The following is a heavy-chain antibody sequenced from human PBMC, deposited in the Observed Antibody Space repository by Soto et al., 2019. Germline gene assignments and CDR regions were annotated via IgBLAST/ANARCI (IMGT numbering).Heavy chain of an antibody. CDR1: GFTFGDYW. CDR2: MTGDGRTT. Sequence: GGSLRLSXADSGFTFGDYWMPWVRQPPGKGPECVSRMTGDGRTTQYADSVKGRFTASRDNAKSTLYLQMNSLRAEDTAVYYCATAEVDYWGPGTLVTVSS. J-gene: IGHJ4*02. CDR3: ATAEVDY. V-gene: IGHV3-74*03.